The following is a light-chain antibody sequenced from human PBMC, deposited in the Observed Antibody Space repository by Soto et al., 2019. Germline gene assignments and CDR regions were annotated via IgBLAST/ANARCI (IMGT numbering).Light chain of an antibody. J-gene: IGLJ3*02. CDR2: EDN. CDR3: QSYDSSNRWV. CDR1: SGSIASNY. Sequence: NFMLTQPHSVSESPGKTVTISCTRRSGSIASNYVQWYQQRPGSAPTTVIYEDNQRPSGVPDRFSGSIDSSSNSASLTISGLKTEYEAAYYCQSYDSSNRWVFGGGTQLTVL. V-gene: IGLV6-57*04.